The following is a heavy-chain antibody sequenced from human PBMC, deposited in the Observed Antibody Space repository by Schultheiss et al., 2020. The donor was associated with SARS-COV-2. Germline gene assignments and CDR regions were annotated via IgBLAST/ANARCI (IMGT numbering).Heavy chain of an antibody. D-gene: IGHD1-7*01. Sequence: SETLSLTCTVSGGSISSYYWSWIRQPPGKGLEWIGYIYYSGSTNYNPSLKSRVTISVDTSKNQFSLKLSSVTAADTAVYYCARDRTKYAFDIWGQGTMVTVSS. J-gene: IGHJ3*02. CDR3: ARDRTKYAFDI. CDR1: GGSISSYY. CDR2: IYYSGST. V-gene: IGHV4-59*01.